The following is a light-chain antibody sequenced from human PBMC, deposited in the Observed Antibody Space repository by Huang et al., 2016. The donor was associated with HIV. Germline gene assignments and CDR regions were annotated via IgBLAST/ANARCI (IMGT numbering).Light chain of an antibody. CDR1: QSLLLSSNPKYT. CDR2: WAS. Sequence: DIVMTQSPDSLAVSLGGRATLDCTSSQSLLLSSNPKYTMACYQLKPGQSPQLLIFWASTRELGVPDRFSGSGSGTDFTLTISSLQAEDVAVYYCQQYSRTPYTFGQGTKLEI. J-gene: IGKJ2*01. CDR3: QQYSRTPYT. V-gene: IGKV4-1*01.